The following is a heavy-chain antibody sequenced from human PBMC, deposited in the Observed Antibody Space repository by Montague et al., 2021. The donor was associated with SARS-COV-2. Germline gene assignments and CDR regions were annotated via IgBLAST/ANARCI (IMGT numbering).Heavy chain of an antibody. D-gene: IGHD3-22*01. V-gene: IGHV4-39*01. J-gene: IGHJ3*02. CDR2: IYYSGST. Sequence: SETLSLTCTVSGGSISSSSYYWGWLRQPPGKGLEWIGSIYYSGSTYYNPSLKSRVTISVDTSKNQFSLKLSSVTAADTAVYYCASPTYYYDSSGPDAFDIWGQGTMVTVSS. CDR1: GGSISSSSYY. CDR3: ASPTYYYDSSGPDAFDI.